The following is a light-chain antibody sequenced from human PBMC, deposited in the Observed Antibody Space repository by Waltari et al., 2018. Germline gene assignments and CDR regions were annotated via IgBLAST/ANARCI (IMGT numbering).Light chain of an antibody. J-gene: IGLJ2*01. Sequence: QSELTQPPSVSGAPGQRVTITCTRSSSNIGAGYDLHWYQELPGTAPILLIYGTSNRPSGVPDRCSGSKSGTAASLASTGLQAEDEADYYCQSYDSSLSGVVFGGGTKLTVL. CDR1: SSNIGAGYD. CDR3: QSYDSSLSGVV. V-gene: IGLV1-40*01. CDR2: GTS.